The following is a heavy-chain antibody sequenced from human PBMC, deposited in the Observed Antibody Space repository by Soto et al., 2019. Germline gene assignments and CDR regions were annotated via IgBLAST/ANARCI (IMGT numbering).Heavy chain of an antibody. CDR1: CYSFATSG. CDR3: ARAGHYYDSSGYAN. Sequence: XSGKVWFEASCYSFATSGISWVRQAPGQGLEWMGWISAYNGNTNYEQKLQDRVTMTTDTSTSTAYLELRSLRSDDTAVYYCARAGHYYDSSGYANWGQGTLVPVSS. CDR2: ISAYNGNT. D-gene: IGHD3-22*01. J-gene: IGHJ4*02. V-gene: IGHV1-18*01.